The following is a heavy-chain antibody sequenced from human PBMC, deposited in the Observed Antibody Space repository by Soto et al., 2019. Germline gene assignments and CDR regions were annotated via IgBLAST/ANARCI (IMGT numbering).Heavy chain of an antibody. CDR3: ARKSLTIFGVVIIPGYYYGMDV. D-gene: IGHD3-3*01. CDR1: GFTFSSYS. J-gene: IGHJ6*02. CDR2: ISSSSSTI. Sequence: GGSMRLSCAASGFTFSSYSMNWVRQAQGKGLEWVSYISSSSSTIYYADSVKGRFTISRDNAKNSLYLQMNSLRDEDTAVYYCARKSLTIFGVVIIPGYYYGMDVWGQGTTVTVSS. V-gene: IGHV3-48*02.